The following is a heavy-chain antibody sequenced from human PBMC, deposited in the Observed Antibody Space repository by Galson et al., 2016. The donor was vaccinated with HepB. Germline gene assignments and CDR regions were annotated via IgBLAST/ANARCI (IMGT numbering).Heavy chain of an antibody. J-gene: IGHJ5*02. CDR3: AVYCSGGSCYGGGNWFDP. V-gene: IGHV4-34*01. CDR1: GGSFSGY. D-gene: IGHD2-15*01. Sequence: SETLSLTCAVHGGSFSGYWSWIRQPPGKGLEWIGEINHSGSTNYNPSLKSRVTISVDKSKNQFSLKLSSVTAADTAVYYCAVYCSGGSCYGGGNWFDPWGPGTLVTVSS. CDR2: INHSGST.